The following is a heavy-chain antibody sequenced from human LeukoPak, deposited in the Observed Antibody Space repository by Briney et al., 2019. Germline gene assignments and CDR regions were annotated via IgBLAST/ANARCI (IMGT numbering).Heavy chain of an antibody. CDR3: ARGLNDSWTGENY. V-gene: IGHV4-34*01. CDR2: ISHSGST. Sequence: SETLSLTCAVYDGSFSGYYWRWIRQPPGKGLEWIGEISHSGSTNYNPSLNSRVTISHDTSNTQFFLKGRHVTAADTAVYYCARGLNDSWTGENYWGQGTLVTVSS. J-gene: IGHJ4*02. CDR1: DGSFSGYY. D-gene: IGHD3-3*01.